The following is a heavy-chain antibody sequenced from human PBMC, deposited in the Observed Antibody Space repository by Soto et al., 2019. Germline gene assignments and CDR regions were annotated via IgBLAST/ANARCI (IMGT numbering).Heavy chain of an antibody. CDR2: TRNKANSYTT. V-gene: IGHV3-72*01. CDR3: ATDIGQGGGRRDY. Sequence: EVQLVESGGGLVQPGGSLRLSCAASGFTLSDHYMDWVRQAPGKGLEWVGRTRNKANSYTTEYPASVKGRFTISRDDSKSTLYLQMNSLRAEDTAVYYCATDIGQGGGRRDYWGQGTLVTVSS. D-gene: IGHD3-9*01. J-gene: IGHJ4*02. CDR1: GFTLSDHY.